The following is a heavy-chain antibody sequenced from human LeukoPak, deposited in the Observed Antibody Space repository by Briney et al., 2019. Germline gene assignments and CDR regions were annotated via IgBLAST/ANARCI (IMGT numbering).Heavy chain of an antibody. CDR2: ISSSGSTI. D-gene: IGHD3-10*01. J-gene: IGHJ5*02. Sequence: GGSLRLSCAASGFTFSSYEMNWVRQAPGKGLEWVSYISSSGSTIYYADSVKGRFTISRDNAKNSLYLQMNSLRAEDTAVYYCARGFGAPAYWFDPWGQGTLVTVSS. V-gene: IGHV3-48*03. CDR3: ARGFGAPAYWFDP. CDR1: GFTFSSYE.